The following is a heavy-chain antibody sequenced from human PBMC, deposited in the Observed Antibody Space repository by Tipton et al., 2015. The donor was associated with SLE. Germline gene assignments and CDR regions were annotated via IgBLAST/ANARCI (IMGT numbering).Heavy chain of an antibody. CDR2: IYYSGST. Sequence: TLSLTCTVSGGSITSDGYYWSWIRQHPGKGLEWIGYIYYSGSTYYNPSLKSRTTISLDTSKNQFSLKLSSVTAADTAFYYCARDEGYYDDIWGTYREGSYFDSWGQGTLVTVS. CDR1: GGSITSDGYY. J-gene: IGHJ4*02. CDR3: ARDEGYYDDIWGTYREGSYFDS. V-gene: IGHV4-31*03. D-gene: IGHD3-16*02.